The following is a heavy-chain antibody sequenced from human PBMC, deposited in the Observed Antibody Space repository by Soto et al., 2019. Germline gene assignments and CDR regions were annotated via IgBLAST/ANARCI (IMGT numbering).Heavy chain of an antibody. D-gene: IGHD3-22*01. Sequence: QVQLVQSGAEVKKPGSSVKVSCKASGGTFSSYAISWVRQAPGQGLEWMGGIIPIFGTANYAQKFQGRVTIPADESTSTAYMELSSLRSEDTAVYYCARDNSYYYDSSGYSELGGYFDYWGQGTLVTVSS. CDR3: ARDNSYYYDSSGYSELGGYFDY. CDR2: IIPIFGTA. J-gene: IGHJ4*02. V-gene: IGHV1-69*12. CDR1: GGTFSSYA.